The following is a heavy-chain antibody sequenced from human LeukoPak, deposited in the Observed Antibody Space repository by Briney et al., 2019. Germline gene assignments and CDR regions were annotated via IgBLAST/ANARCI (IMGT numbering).Heavy chain of an antibody. CDR2: IYTSGST. Sequence: SQTLSLTCTVSGGSISSGSYYWGWVRQPAGRGLEWLGRIYTSGSTNYNPSLKSRVTISVDTSKNQFSLKLTSVTAADTAVYYCARSSGIAAAGPYYYYYYGMDVWGQGTTVTVSS. CDR1: GGSISSGSYY. D-gene: IGHD6-13*01. J-gene: IGHJ6*02. V-gene: IGHV4-61*02. CDR3: ARSSGIAAAGPYYYYYYGMDV.